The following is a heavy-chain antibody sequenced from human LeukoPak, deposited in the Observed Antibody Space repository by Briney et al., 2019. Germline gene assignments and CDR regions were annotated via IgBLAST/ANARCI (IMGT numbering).Heavy chain of an antibody. D-gene: IGHD3-10*01. V-gene: IGHV4-34*01. Sequence: SETLSLTCAVYGGSFSGYYWSWIRQPPGKGLEWIGEINHSGSTNYNPSLKSRVTISVDTSKNQFSLKLSSVTAADTAVYYCARVADYYGSGSWISYYYYYMDVWGKGTTVTVSS. CDR3: ARVADYYGSGSWISYYYYYMDV. J-gene: IGHJ6*03. CDR2: INHSGST. CDR1: GGSFSGYY.